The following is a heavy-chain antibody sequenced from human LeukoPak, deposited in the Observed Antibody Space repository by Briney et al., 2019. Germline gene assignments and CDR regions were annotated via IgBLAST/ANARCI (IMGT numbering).Heavy chain of an antibody. CDR1: GFTFSNTY. CDR3: ARTLGTVTRAFDI. Sequence: PGGSLRLSCAASGFTFSNTYMNWVRQAPGKGLEWVSYISTTSNTIYYVDSVKGRFTISRDNAKNSLYLQMNSLRDEDTAVYSCARTLGTVTRAFDIWGQGTVVTVSS. CDR2: ISTTSNTI. J-gene: IGHJ3*02. V-gene: IGHV3-48*02. D-gene: IGHD4-17*01.